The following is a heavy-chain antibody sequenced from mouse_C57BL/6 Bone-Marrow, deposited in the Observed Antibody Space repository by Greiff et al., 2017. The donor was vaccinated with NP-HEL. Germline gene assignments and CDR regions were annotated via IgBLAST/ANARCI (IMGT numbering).Heavy chain of an antibody. CDR1: GFNIKDDY. D-gene: IGHD1-1*01. J-gene: IGHJ3*01. Sequence: VQLQQSGAELVRPGASVKLSCTASGFNIKDDYMHWVKQRPEQGLEWIGWIDPENGDTKYASKFQGKATITADTSSNTAYLQLSSLTSEDTAVYYCTTSYGSSSAWFAYWGQGTLVTVSA. CDR3: TTSYGSSSAWFAY. V-gene: IGHV14-4*01. CDR2: IDPENGDT.